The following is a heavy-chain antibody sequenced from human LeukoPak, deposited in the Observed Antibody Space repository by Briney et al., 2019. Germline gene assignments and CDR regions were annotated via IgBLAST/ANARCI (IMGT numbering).Heavy chain of an antibody. V-gene: IGHV4-34*01. CDR2: INHSGST. Sequence: SETPSLTCAVYGGSFSGYYWSWIRQPPGKGLEWIGEINHSGSTNYNPSLKSRVTISVDTSKNQFSLKLSSVTAADTAVYYCARGGTMGRSYYYYGMDVWGQGTTVTVSS. CDR1: GGSFSGYY. D-gene: IGHD3-10*01. CDR3: ARGGTMGRSYYYYGMDV. J-gene: IGHJ6*02.